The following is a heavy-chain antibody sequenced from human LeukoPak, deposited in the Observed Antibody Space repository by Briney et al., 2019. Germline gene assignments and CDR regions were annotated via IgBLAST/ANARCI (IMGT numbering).Heavy chain of an antibody. J-gene: IGHJ4*02. Sequence: GGFLRLSCAASGFTFSSYWMHWVRQAPGKGLVWVSRINTDGSSTSYADSVKGRFTISRDNAKNTLYLQMNSLRAEDTAVYYCTTEVLNSSHTYYDFWSGYPKLTAGAFDYWGQGTLVTVSS. CDR3: TTEVLNSSHTYYDFWSGYPKLTAGAFDY. V-gene: IGHV3-74*01. CDR1: GFTFSSYW. D-gene: IGHD3-3*01. CDR2: INTDGSST.